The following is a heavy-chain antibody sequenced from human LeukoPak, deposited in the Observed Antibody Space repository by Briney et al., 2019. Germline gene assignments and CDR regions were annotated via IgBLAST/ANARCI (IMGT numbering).Heavy chain of an antibody. D-gene: IGHD3-10*01. V-gene: IGHV4-61*02. CDR2: IYTSGST. CDR3: ARTTMVRGTYYMDV. CDR1: GGSISSGSYY. J-gene: IGHJ6*03. Sequence: SETLSLTCTVSGGSISSGSYYWSWIRQPAGKGLEWIGRIYTSGSTNYNPSLKGRVTMSVDTSKNQFSLKLSSVTAADTAVYYCARTTMVRGTYYMDVWGKGTTVTISS.